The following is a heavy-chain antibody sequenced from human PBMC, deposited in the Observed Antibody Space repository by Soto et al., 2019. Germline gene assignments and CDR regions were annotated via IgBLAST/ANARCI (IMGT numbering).Heavy chain of an antibody. CDR3: VRGDGSGSFLLDY. V-gene: IGHV3-30*03. J-gene: IGHJ4*02. CDR2: ISYDGKKT. Sequence: QVQLVESGGGVVQPGRSLRLSCAASGFTFRSYAMHWVRQTPGKGLEWVAYISYDGKKTYYADSVKGRFTISRDNYQNTLFLQMSSLQIEDTSVYSCVRGDGSGSFLLDYWGRGTLVTVSS. CDR1: GFTFRSYA. D-gene: IGHD3-10*01.